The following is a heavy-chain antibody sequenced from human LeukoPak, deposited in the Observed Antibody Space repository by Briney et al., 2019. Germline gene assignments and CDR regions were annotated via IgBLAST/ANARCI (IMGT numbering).Heavy chain of an antibody. CDR2: ISRSGTII. CDR1: GFTFSGYE. Sequence: QAGGSLRLSCAASGFTFSGYEMNWVRQAPGKGLEWVSYISRSGTIISYADSVKGRFTISRDNAKNSLYLQMNSLGAEDTAVYYCARERDDYYFDYWGQGTLVTVSS. V-gene: IGHV3-48*03. CDR3: ARERDDYYFDY. D-gene: IGHD3-3*01. J-gene: IGHJ4*02.